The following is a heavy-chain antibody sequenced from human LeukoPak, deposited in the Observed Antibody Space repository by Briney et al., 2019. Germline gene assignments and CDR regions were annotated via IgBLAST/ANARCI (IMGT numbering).Heavy chain of an antibody. Sequence: GGSLRLSCAGSGFSFSSHGMNWVRQAPGKGLEWVSGISPSGDITYYTDSVRGRFTISRDNFKNTLSLQVNSLRAEDTAMYYCAKDDDWGRYKHWGQGTLVTVSS. J-gene: IGHJ1*01. CDR3: AKDDDWGRYKH. CDR1: GFSFSSHG. D-gene: IGHD3-16*01. CDR2: ISPSGDIT. V-gene: IGHV3-23*01.